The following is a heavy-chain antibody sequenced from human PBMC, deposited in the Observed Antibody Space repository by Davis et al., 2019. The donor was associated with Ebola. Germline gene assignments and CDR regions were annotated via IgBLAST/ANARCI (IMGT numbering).Heavy chain of an antibody. Sequence: SETLSLTCAVYGGSFSGYYWSWIRQPPGKGLEWIGSIYYSGSTYYNPSLKSRVTISVDTSKNQFSLKLSSVTAADTAVYYCASVPYYYGSGSPWGQGTLVTVSS. CDR3: ASVPYYYGSGSP. V-gene: IGHV4-34*01. J-gene: IGHJ5*02. CDR2: IYYSGST. CDR1: GGSFSGYY. D-gene: IGHD3-10*01.